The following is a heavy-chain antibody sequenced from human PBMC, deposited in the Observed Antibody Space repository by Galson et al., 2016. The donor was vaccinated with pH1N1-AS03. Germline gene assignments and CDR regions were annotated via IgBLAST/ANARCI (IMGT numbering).Heavy chain of an antibody. J-gene: IGHJ1*01. V-gene: IGHV4-39*01. CDR3: ARGDSSGYSYMRRLVR. D-gene: IGHD3-22*01. Sequence: TLSLTCSVSGDSISSSSYYWGWIRQPPGKGLEWIGSLFYSGSSFYNSSLKSRVTISVDTSKNQFSLRLSSLTADDTAVYYCARGDSSGYSYMRRLVRWGQGTLVTVSS. CDR1: GDSISSSSYY. CDR2: LFYSGSS.